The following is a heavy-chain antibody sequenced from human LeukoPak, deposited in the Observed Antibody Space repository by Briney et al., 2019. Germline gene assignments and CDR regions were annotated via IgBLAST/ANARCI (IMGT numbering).Heavy chain of an antibody. D-gene: IGHD6-19*01. CDR1: GITFSTYG. V-gene: IGHV3-30*03. CDR3: ARDGGEWLARAPFFDY. J-gene: IGHJ4*02. Sequence: GGSLRLSCAASGITFSTYGMHWVRQAPGKGLEWVAIISFDGSHKDYGDSVKGRFTISRDNSKNTLSLQMNSLTPDDTAVYYCARDGGEWLARAPFFDYWGQGTLVTVSS. CDR2: ISFDGSHK.